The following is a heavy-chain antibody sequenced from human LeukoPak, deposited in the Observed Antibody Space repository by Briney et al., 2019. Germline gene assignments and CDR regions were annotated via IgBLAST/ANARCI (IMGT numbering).Heavy chain of an antibody. CDR3: ARIVAGTPFDY. D-gene: IGHD6-19*01. CDR2: INPNRGGT. J-gene: IGHJ4*02. Sequence: ASVKVSCKASGYTLTGYYMHWVRQAPGQGVGWMGWINPNRGGTNYAQKFQGRVTMTRDTSISTAYMELSRLRSDDMAVYYCARIVAGTPFDYWGQGTLVTVSS. V-gene: IGHV1-2*02. CDR1: GYTLTGYY.